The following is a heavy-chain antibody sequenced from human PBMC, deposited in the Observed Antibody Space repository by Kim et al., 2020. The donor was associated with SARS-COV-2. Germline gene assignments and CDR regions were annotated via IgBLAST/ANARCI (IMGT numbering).Heavy chain of an antibody. CDR3: ARDSVGPAAMLGFDY. D-gene: IGHD2-2*01. Sequence: SETLSLTCTVSGGSISSSSYYWGWIRQPPGKGLEWIGSIYYSGSTYYNPSLKSRVTISVDTSKNQFSLKLSSVTAADTAVYYCARDSVGPAAMLGFDYWGQGTLVTVSS. CDR2: IYYSGST. CDR1: GGSISSSSYY. V-gene: IGHV4-39*07. J-gene: IGHJ4*02.